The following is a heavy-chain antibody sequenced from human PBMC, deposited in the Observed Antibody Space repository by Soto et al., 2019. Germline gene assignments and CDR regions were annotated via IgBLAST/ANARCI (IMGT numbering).Heavy chain of an antibody. CDR3: AKGSGWYFYYYGMDV. CDR2: ISGGGGST. V-gene: IGHV3-23*01. J-gene: IGHJ6*02. CDR1: GFTFSSYA. D-gene: IGHD6-19*01. Sequence: VGSLRLSCAASGFTFSSYAMSWVRQAPGKGLEWVSAISGGGGSTYYADSVKGRFTISRDNSKNTLYLQMNSLRAEDTAVYYCAKGSGWYFYYYGMDVWGQGTTVTVSS.